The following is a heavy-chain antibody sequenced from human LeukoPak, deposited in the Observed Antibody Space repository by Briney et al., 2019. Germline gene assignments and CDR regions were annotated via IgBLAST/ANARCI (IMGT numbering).Heavy chain of an antibody. V-gene: IGHV4-59*01. D-gene: IGHD3-22*01. J-gene: IGHJ5*02. CDR2: IYYSGST. CDR1: GGSISSYY. CDR3: ARGPTTPYSYDSSGYRGDSDWFDP. Sequence: SETLSLTCTVSGGSISSYYWSWIRQPPGKGLEWIGYIYYSGSTNYNPSLKSRVTISVDTSKNQFSLKLSSVTAADTAVYYCARGPTTPYSYDSSGYRGDSDWFDPWGQGTLVTVSS.